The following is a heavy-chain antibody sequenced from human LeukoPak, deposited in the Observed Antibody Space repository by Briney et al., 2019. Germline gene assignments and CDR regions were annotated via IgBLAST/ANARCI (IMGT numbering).Heavy chain of an antibody. CDR3: AKFYGSIAVAGTGDY. Sequence: GGSLRLSCAASGFTFSSYGMHWVRQAPGKGLEWVAVISYDGSNKYYADSVKGRFTISRDNSKNTLYLQMNSLRAEDTAVYYCAKFYGSIAVAGTGDYWGQGTLVTVSS. CDR1: GFTFSSYG. J-gene: IGHJ4*02. CDR2: ISYDGSNK. D-gene: IGHD6-19*01. V-gene: IGHV3-30*18.